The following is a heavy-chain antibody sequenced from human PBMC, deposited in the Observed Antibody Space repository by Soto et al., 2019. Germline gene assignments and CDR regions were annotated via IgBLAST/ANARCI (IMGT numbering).Heavy chain of an antibody. D-gene: IGHD6-13*01. CDR3: ARRAIAAAGRDGMDV. J-gene: IGHJ6*02. CDR1: GDSIISIYH. CDR2: IYHTGTT. V-gene: IGHV4-38-2*01. Sequence: PSETLSLTCAVSGDSIISIYHWAWIRQPPGRGLEWIASIYHTGTTYYTPSLKSRVTISVDTSKNQFSLRLSSVTAADSAVYFCARRAIAAAGRDGMDVWGQGTTVTVSS.